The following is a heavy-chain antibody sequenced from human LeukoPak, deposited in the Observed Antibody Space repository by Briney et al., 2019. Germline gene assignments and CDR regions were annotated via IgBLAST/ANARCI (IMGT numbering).Heavy chain of an antibody. J-gene: IGHJ6*03. Sequence: GGSLRLSGAASGFTFSDYYMSWIRQAPGKGLEWVSYISSSGSTIYYADSVKGRFTISRDNAKNSLYLKMNSLRAEDKAVYYCARDTHDRRYYCYMDVWGKGTTVTVSS. CDR3: ARDTHDRRYYCYMDV. D-gene: IGHD3-22*01. CDR2: ISSSGSTI. V-gene: IGHV3-11*04. CDR1: GFTFSDYY.